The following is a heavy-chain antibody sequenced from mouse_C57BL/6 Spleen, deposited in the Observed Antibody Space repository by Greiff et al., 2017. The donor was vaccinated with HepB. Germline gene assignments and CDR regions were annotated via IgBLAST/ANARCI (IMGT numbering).Heavy chain of an antibody. Sequence: EVQLQQSGPVLARPGASVKMSCKTSGYTFTSYWMHWVKQRPGQGLEWIGGIYPGNSDPSYNQKFKGKATLTAVTSASTAYMKLKSLTNEDSAVYYCTRSFSADISNSAIDYWGQGTSVTVSS. J-gene: IGHJ4*01. CDR3: TRSFSADISNSAIDY. CDR1: GYTFTSYW. D-gene: IGHD1-3*01. V-gene: IGHV1-5*01. CDR2: IYPGNSDP.